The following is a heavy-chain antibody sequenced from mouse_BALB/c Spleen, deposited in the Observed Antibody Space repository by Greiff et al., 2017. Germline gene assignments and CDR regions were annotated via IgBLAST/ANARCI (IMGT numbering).Heavy chain of an antibody. CDR3: ARPDYGSSYWCFDG. J-gene: IGHJ1*01. CDR2: INPDSSTI. CDR1: GYAFSRYW. V-gene: IGHV4-1*02. Sequence: EVKLLESGAGLVQPGGSLKLSCAASGYAFSRYWMCWVRQALGKGLEWIGEINPDSSTINYTPSLKDKFIISRDNAKNTLYLQMSKVRSEDTALYDCARPDYGSSYWCFDGWGAGTTVTVSA. D-gene: IGHD1-1*01.